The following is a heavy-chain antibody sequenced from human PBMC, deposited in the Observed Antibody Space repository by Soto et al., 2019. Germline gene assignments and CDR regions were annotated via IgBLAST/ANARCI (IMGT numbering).Heavy chain of an antibody. CDR2: IYYSGTT. CDR1: GGSISSYY. D-gene: IGHD6-19*01. Sequence: PSETLSLTCTVSGGSISSYYWSWIRQPPGKGLEWIGYIYYSGTTNYNPSLKSRVTISVDTSKDQFSLKLSSVTAADTAVYYCARHHFPLLSGWVGALDIWGQGTMVTVSS. V-gene: IGHV4-59*08. J-gene: IGHJ3*02. CDR3: ARHHFPLLSGWVGALDI.